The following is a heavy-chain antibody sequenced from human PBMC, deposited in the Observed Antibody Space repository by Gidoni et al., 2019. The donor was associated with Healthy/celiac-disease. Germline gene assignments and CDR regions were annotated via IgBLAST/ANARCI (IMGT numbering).Heavy chain of an antibody. J-gene: IGHJ5*02. CDR3: ARSVLYSSSWYVGGSWFDP. CDR2: IYYSGST. CDR1: GGSISSRSYY. Sequence: QLQLQESGPGLVKPSETLSLTCTVSGGSISSRSYYRGWIRQPPGKGLEWIGSIYYSGSTYYNPSLKSRVTISVDTSKNQFSLKLSSVTAADTAVYYCARSVLYSSSWYVGGSWFDPWGQGTLVTVSS. V-gene: IGHV4-39*01. D-gene: IGHD6-13*01.